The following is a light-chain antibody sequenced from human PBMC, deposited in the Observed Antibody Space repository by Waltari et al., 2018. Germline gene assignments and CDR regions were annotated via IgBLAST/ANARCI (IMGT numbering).Light chain of an antibody. CDR2: EVN. Sequence: QSALTQPASVSGSPGQSITITCTGSRADVGGYNLVSWYHHHPGPAPRPLIYEVNERPSGIPSRFSGSKSGNTASLTISGLQIEDEADYYCCSYGGVNTLGVLFGGGSKLTV. J-gene: IGLJ2*01. V-gene: IGLV2-23*02. CDR1: RADVGGYNL. CDR3: CSYGGVNTLGVL.